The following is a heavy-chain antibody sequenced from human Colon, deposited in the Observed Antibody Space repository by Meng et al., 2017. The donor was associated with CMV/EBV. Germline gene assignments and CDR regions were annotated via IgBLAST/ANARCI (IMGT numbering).Heavy chain of an antibody. Sequence: TVSCTASGYTFTNYHMHWVRQAPGQGLEWMGWINTNTGSPTYAQGLTGRFAFSLDTSVNTEFLQINKLQAEDTAMYYCANSLGAGAWGQGTLVTVSS. D-gene: IGHD3-16*01. CDR3: ANSLGAGA. CDR2: INTNTGSP. CDR1: GYTFTNYH. J-gene: IGHJ5*02. V-gene: IGHV7-4-1*02.